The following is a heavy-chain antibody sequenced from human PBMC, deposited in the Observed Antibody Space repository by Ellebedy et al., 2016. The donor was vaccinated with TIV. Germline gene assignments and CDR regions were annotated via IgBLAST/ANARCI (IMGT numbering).Heavy chain of an antibody. J-gene: IGHJ2*01. Sequence: GESLKISCAASGFTFTQYWLHWVRQAPGKGPVWVSRLTSDGSSTTYADSVKGRFTISRDNAKNTLYLQMNSLRAEDTAVYYCARAGSSGWEAYFDLWGRGTLVTVSS. D-gene: IGHD6-19*01. CDR2: LTSDGSST. CDR1: GFTFTQYW. V-gene: IGHV3-74*01. CDR3: ARAGSSGWEAYFDL.